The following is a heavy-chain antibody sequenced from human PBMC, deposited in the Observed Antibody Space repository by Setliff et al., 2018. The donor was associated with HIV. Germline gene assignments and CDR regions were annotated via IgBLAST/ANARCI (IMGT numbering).Heavy chain of an antibody. D-gene: IGHD4-4*01. Sequence: RASVKVSCKTSGYTFDAKYIHWARQAPGQGLEWMGWINPNSGGTNYARKFQGRLTLTRDASTETVYMELTSLRSGDTAVYYCASHAKTVDTGLFDYWGQGTQVTVSS. CDR2: INPNSGGT. CDR1: GYTFDAKY. V-gene: IGHV1-2*02. J-gene: IGHJ4*02. CDR3: ASHAKTVDTGLFDY.